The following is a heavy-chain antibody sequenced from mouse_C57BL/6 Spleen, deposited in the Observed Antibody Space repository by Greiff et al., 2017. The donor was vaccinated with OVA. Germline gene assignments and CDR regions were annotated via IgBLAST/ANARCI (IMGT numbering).Heavy chain of an antibody. Sequence: QVQLQQPGAELVKPGASVKLSCKASGYTFTSYWMHWVKQRPGQGLEWIGMIHPNSGSTNYNEKFKSKATLTVGKSSSTAYMQLSSLTSEDSAVYYCAREGTLYAMDYWGQGTSVTVSS. CDR3: AREGTLYAMDY. CDR2: IHPNSGST. D-gene: IGHD2-14*01. CDR1: GYTFTSYW. V-gene: IGHV1-64*01. J-gene: IGHJ4*01.